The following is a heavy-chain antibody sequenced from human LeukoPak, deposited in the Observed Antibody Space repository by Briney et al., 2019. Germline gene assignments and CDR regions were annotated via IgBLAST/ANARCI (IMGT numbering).Heavy chain of an antibody. CDR2: IYYSGST. Sequence: SETLSLTCTVSGGSISSYYWSWIRQPPGKGLEWIGYIYYSGSTNYNPSLKSRVTISVDTSKNQFSLKLSSVTAADTAVYYCARARYLNFDYWGQGTLVTVSS. CDR3: ARARYLNFDY. CDR1: GGSISSYY. J-gene: IGHJ4*02. V-gene: IGHV4-59*01. D-gene: IGHD3-9*01.